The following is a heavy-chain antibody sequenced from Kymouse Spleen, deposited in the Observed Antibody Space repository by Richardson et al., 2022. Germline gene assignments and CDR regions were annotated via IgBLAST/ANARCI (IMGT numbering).Heavy chain of an antibody. CDR2: ISSSSSTI. V-gene: IGHV3-48*02. CDR1: GFTFSSYS. J-gene: IGHJ6*02. Sequence: EVQLVESGGGLVQPGGSLRLSCAASGFTFSSYSMNWVRQAPGKGLEWVSYISSSSSTIYYADSVKGRFTISRDNAKNSLYLQMNSLRDEDTAVYYCARQYSSGWYWYYYYYGMDVWGQGTTVTVSS. D-gene: IGHD6-19*01. CDR3: ARQYSSGWYWYYYYYGMDV.